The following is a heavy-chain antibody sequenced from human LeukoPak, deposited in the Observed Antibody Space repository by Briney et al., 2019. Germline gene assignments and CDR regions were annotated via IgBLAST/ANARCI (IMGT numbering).Heavy chain of an antibody. V-gene: IGHV4-4*07. CDR1: GGSISSYY. Sequence: PSETLSLTCTVSGGSISSYYWSWIRQPAGKGLEWIGRIYTSGSTNYNPSLKSRVTMSVDTSKNQFSLKLSSVTAADTAVYYCARDLTAAGYAGAFDIWGQGTMVTVSS. J-gene: IGHJ3*02. CDR2: IYTSGST. D-gene: IGHD6-13*01. CDR3: ARDLTAAGYAGAFDI.